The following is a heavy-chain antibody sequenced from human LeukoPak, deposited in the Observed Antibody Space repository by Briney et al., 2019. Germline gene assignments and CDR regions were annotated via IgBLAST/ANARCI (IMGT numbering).Heavy chain of an antibody. CDR3: ARSTDYFTYFGL. Sequence: GGSLRLSCAASGFTLSDYYMSWIPQTPGKGLEWISYMSSTGNTIYYGDSVKGRFTVSRDNAKNSLFLQMDSLRAEDTAVYYCARSTDYFTYFGLWGRGSLVTVSS. D-gene: IGHD2/OR15-2a*01. V-gene: IGHV3-11*04. CDR2: MSSTGNTI. J-gene: IGHJ2*01. CDR1: GFTLSDYY.